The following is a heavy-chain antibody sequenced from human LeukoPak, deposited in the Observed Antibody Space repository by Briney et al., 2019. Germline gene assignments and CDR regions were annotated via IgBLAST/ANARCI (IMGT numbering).Heavy chain of an antibody. Sequence: SETLSLTCTVSGGSISSGGYYWSWIRQRPGKGLEWIGYIYYSGSTYYNPSLKSRVTISVDTSKNQFSLKLSSVTAADTAVYYCARGYYDFWSGYYLGPFDYWGQGTLVTVSS. CDR2: IYYSGST. CDR1: GGSISSGGYY. CDR3: ARGYYDFWSGYYLGPFDY. D-gene: IGHD3-3*01. J-gene: IGHJ4*02. V-gene: IGHV4-31*03.